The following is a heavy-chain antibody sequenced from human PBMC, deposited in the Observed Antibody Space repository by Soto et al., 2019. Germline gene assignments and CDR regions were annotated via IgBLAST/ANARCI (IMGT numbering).Heavy chain of an antibody. CDR1: GFTFDDYG. CDR3: AKEGTRGYSYGYFDY. V-gene: IGHV3-9*01. Sequence: EVQLVESGGGLVQPGRSLRLSCAASGFTFDDYGMHWVRQAPGKGLEYVSGINWNSGSIVYAASVKGRFTISRDNAKNSLYLQMNSLRADDTALYYCAKEGTRGYSYGYFDYWCQGILVTCSS. D-gene: IGHD5-18*01. CDR2: INWNSGSI. J-gene: IGHJ4*02.